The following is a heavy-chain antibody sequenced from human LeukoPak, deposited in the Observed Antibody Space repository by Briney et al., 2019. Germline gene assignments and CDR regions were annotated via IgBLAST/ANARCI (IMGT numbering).Heavy chain of an antibody. Sequence: SETLSLTCAVYGGSFSGYYWSWIRQPPGKGLEWIGEINQSGSTNYNPSLKSRVTISVDTSKNQFSLKLSSVTAADTAVYYCARRLLWFGELRANWFDPWGQGTLVTVSS. D-gene: IGHD3-10*01. CDR2: INQSGST. CDR3: ARRLLWFGELRANWFDP. J-gene: IGHJ5*02. V-gene: IGHV4-34*01. CDR1: GGSFSGYY.